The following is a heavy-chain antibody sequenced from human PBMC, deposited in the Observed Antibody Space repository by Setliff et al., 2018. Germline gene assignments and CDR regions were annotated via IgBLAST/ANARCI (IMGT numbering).Heavy chain of an antibody. CDR3: ARVDNFWSGPIDY. J-gene: IGHJ4*02. Sequence: SETLSLTCAVSGFSISSGYYWGWIRQPPGKGLEWIGSIYYSGSTYYNPSLKSRVTISVDTSKNQFSLKLSSVTAADTAVYYCARVDNFWSGPIDYWGQGTLVTVSS. CDR2: IYYSGST. V-gene: IGHV4-38-2*01. D-gene: IGHD3-3*01. CDR1: GFSISSGYY.